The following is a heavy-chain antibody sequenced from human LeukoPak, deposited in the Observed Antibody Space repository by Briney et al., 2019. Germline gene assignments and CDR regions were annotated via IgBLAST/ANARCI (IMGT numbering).Heavy chain of an antibody. D-gene: IGHD3-16*01. Sequence: GGSLRLSCAASGFNLRSFAIHWVRQAPGKGLEYVSATSGDGGTTFCASSLQGRCTISRDNSNQMVYLQLGGLKIDDMGLYYCARGDTRLGGAFDVWGQGTMVTVS. CDR3: ARGDTRLGGAFDV. CDR2: TSGDGGTT. V-gene: IGHV3-64*01. CDR1: GFNLRSFA. J-gene: IGHJ3*01.